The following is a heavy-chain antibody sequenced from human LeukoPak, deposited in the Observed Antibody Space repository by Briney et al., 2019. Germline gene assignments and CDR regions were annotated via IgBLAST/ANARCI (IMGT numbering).Heavy chain of an antibody. J-gene: IGHJ4*02. V-gene: IGHV1-8*01. Sequence: ASVKVSCRASGYSFSSYDINWLRQVTGQGLEWMGWMNPNSANTGYAQKLQGRLTLTRTTSTNTAYMELSGLTSEDTAVYYCARRSDHYDSSSYYHWGQGTLVTVSP. CDR3: ARRSDHYDSSSYYH. D-gene: IGHD3-22*01. CDR1: GYSFSSYD. CDR2: MNPNSANT.